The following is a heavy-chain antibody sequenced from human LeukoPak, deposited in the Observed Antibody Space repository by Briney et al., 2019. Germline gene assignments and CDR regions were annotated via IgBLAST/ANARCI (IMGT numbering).Heavy chain of an antibody. D-gene: IGHD3-22*01. CDR1: GFTFSSYG. V-gene: IGHV3-30*03. CDR3: ARAPYYYDSSGLGPSDI. Sequence: PGGSLRLSCAASGFTFSSYGMHWVRQAPGKGLEWVAVISYDGSNKYYADSVKGRFTISRDNSKNTLYLQMNSLRAEDTAVYYCARAPYYYDSSGLGPSDIWGQGTMVTVSS. CDR2: ISYDGSNK. J-gene: IGHJ3*02.